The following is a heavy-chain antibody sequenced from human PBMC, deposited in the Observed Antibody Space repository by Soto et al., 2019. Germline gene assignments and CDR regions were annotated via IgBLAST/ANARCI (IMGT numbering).Heavy chain of an antibody. Sequence: SVKVSCKASGGTFSSYAISWVRQAPGQGLEWMGGIIPIFGTANYAQKFQGRVTITADESTSTAYMELSSLRSEDTAVYYCASGLYYDVWSGYYKYYYYGMDVWS. J-gene: IGHJ6*02. D-gene: IGHD3-3*01. CDR2: IIPIFGTA. V-gene: IGHV1-69*13. CDR1: GGTFSSYA. CDR3: ASGLYYDVWSGYYKYYYYGMDV.